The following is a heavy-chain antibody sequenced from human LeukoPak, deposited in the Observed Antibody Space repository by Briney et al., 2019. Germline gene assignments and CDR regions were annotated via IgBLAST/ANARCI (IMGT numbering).Heavy chain of an antibody. Sequence: GGSLRLSCVASGFTFSTHNIHWARQAPGKGLEWVSGISGGGVTTYYADSVKGRFTITRDNSKNTLYLQMNSLRADDTAIYYCARNQQLGGHSYYYYGMDVWGQGTTVTVSS. CDR3: ARNQQLGGHSYYYYGMDV. V-gene: IGHV3-23*01. CDR2: ISGGGVTT. CDR1: GFTFSTHN. D-gene: IGHD3-16*01. J-gene: IGHJ6*02.